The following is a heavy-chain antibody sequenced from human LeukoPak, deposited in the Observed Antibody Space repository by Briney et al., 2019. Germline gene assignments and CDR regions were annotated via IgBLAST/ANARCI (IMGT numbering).Heavy chain of an antibody. CDR3: ARDDYGGNSNFDY. D-gene: IGHD4-23*01. V-gene: IGHV3-48*03. J-gene: IGHJ4*02. Sequence: PGGSLRLSCAASGFTFSSYEMKWVRQAPGKGLEWVSYISSSGSTIYYADSVKGRFTISRDSAKNSLYLQMNSLRAEDTALYYCARDDYGGNSNFDYWGQGTLVTVSS. CDR1: GFTFSSYE. CDR2: ISSSGSTI.